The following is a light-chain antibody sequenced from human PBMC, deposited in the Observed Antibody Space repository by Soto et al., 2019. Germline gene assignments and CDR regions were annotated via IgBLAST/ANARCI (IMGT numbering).Light chain of an antibody. CDR2: EDD. J-gene: IGLJ2*01. V-gene: IGLV6-57*04. CDR1: SGTIASNY. CDR3: QSFDSDNWV. Sequence: NFMLTQPLSVSESPGKTVTISCTRSSGTIASNYVQWFQQRPDSAPTTLIFEDDQRASGVSDRFSGSIDSSSNSASLTISGLQTEDEADYYCQSFDSDNWVFGGGTKVTVL.